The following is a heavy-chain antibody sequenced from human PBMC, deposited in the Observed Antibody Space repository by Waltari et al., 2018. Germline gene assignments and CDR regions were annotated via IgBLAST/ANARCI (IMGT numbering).Heavy chain of an antibody. D-gene: IGHD2-8*01. CDR2: IYHSGST. V-gene: IGHV4-38-2*02. Sequence: QVQLQESGPGLVKPSETLSLTCAVSGYSISSGYYWGWLRQPPGKGLEWIGSIYHSGSTYYNPSLKSRVTISVDTSKNQFSLKLSSVTAADTAVYYCARDSYCTNGVCYFFGRAWFDPWGQGTLVTVSS. CDR1: GYSISSGYY. J-gene: IGHJ5*02. CDR3: ARDSYCTNGVCYFFGRAWFDP.